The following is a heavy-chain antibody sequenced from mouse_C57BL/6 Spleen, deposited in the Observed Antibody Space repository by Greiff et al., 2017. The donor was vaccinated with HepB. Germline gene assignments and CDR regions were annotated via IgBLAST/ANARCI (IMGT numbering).Heavy chain of an antibody. V-gene: IGHV1-50*01. CDR2: IDPSDSYT. CDR1: GYTFTSYW. Sequence: QVQLQQPGAELVKPGASVKLSCKASGYTFTSYWMQWVKQRPGQGLEWIGEIDPSDSYTNYNQKFKGKATLAVDTSSSTAYMQLSSLTSEDSAVYYCARRGYYYFDCWGQGTTLTVSS. CDR3: ARRGYYYFDC. J-gene: IGHJ2*01.